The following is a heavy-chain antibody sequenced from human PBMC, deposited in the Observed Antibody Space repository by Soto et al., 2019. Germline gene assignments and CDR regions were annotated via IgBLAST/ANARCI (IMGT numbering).Heavy chain of an antibody. D-gene: IGHD1-7*01. CDR3: GRAPGTTKRGGMDV. V-gene: IGHV1-2*04. CDR1: GYTFTGYY. Sequence: QVQLVQSGAEVKKPGASVKVSCKASGYTFTGYYMHWVRQAPGQGLEWMGWINPNSGGTNYAQKFQGWVPITRDTAISTAYMELSRLRANDTAVYDCGRAPGTTKRGGMDVWGQGTTVTGSS. CDR2: INPNSGGT. J-gene: IGHJ6*02.